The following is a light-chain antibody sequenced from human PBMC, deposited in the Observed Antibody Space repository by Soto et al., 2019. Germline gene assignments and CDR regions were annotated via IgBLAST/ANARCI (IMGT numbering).Light chain of an antibody. Sequence: EIVLTHSPGTLSLSPGERVTLACRASQSVRSSYLAWYQQKPGQAPRLLIYGASTRATGIPDRFSGSGSGTDFTLTISRLEPEDFAVYYCQQYGSSPRFTFGPGTKVDIK. V-gene: IGKV3-20*01. CDR2: GAS. CDR3: QQYGSSPRFT. CDR1: QSVRSSY. J-gene: IGKJ3*01.